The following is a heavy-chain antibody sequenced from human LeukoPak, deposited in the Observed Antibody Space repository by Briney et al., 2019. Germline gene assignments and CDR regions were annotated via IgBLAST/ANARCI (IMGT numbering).Heavy chain of an antibody. J-gene: IGHJ4*02. V-gene: IGHV4-59*08. CDR3: ARQGGTYFPLFDV. CDR2: IYFPGHT. Sequence: PSETLSLTCTVSGGSISGDYWSWIRQSPGKELELIGYIYFPGHTNYKPSLRSRVTISGDTSKNVFSLTLNSVTAADTAIYYCARQGGTYFPLFDVWGPGHLVTVSS. D-gene: IGHD2/OR15-2a*01. CDR1: GGSISGDY.